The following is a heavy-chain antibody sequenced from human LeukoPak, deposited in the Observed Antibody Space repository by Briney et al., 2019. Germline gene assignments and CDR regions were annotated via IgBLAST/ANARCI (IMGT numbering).Heavy chain of an antibody. D-gene: IGHD5/OR15-5a*01. CDR3: ARLSDTNYYYYMDV. CDR1: GYSFTNYW. CDR2: IYPGDSET. J-gene: IGHJ6*03. Sequence: GESLKISCKGSGYSFTNYWIGWVRQMPGKGLEWLGIIYPGDSETRYSPSFQGQVTISADKSISTAYLQWRSLKASDTAMYYCARLSDTNYYYYMDVWAKGTTVTVSS. V-gene: IGHV5-51*01.